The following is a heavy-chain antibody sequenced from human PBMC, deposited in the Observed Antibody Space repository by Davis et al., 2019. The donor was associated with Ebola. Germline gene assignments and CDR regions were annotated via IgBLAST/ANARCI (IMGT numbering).Heavy chain of an antibody. V-gene: IGHV4-31*03. CDR3: TAYNWNNWFAP. CDR1: GGSISSGGYY. J-gene: IGHJ5*02. D-gene: IGHD1-20*01. Sequence: SETLSLTCTVSGGSISSGGYYWSWIRQHPGKGLEWIGYIYYSGSTYYNPSLKSRVTKSVDTSRRQFSLKLSSVTAADTALYYCTAYNWNNWFAPWGQGTLVTVSS. CDR2: IYYSGST.